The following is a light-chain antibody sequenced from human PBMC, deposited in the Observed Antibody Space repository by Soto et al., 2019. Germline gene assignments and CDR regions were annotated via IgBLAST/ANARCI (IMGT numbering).Light chain of an antibody. CDR2: ANN. CDR1: SSNTGANYD. Sequence: QLVLTQPPSVSGAPGQRVTISCTASSSNTGANYDVHWYQHLPGTAPKLLIYANNNRPSGVPDRFSGSKSGTSASLAITGLQAEDEADYYCQSYDSSLSGYVFGTGTKLTVL. J-gene: IGLJ1*01. V-gene: IGLV1-40*01. CDR3: QSYDSSLSGYV.